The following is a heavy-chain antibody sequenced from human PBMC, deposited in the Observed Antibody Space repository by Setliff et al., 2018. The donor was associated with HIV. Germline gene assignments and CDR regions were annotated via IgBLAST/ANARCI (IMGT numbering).Heavy chain of an antibody. CDR2: ISGSGGST. Sequence: GGSLRLSCAASGFTFSSYAMSWVRQAPVKRLGWVSAISGSGGSTYYADSVKGRFTISIDNSKNTLCLQMNSLKAEDTAVYYCDKERVYLSAFDPWGQGTLVTVSS. CDR1: GFTFSSYA. CDR3: DKERVYLSAFDP. V-gene: IGHV3-23*01. D-gene: IGHD2-8*01. J-gene: IGHJ5*02.